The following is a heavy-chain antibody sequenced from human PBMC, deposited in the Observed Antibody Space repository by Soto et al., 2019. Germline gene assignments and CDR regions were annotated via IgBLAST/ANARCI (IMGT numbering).Heavy chain of an antibody. V-gene: IGHV1-18*01. J-gene: IGHJ3*02. CDR3: ARVFRQWLGQRVDAFDI. CDR1: GYTFTSYG. CDR2: ISAYNGNT. Sequence: QVQLVQSGAEVKKPGASVKVSCKASGYTFTSYGIRWVRQAPGQGLEWMGWISAYNGNTNYAQKLQGRVTMTTDTSTSTAYMELRSLRSDDTAVYYCARVFRQWLGQRVDAFDIWGQGTMVTVSS. D-gene: IGHD6-19*01.